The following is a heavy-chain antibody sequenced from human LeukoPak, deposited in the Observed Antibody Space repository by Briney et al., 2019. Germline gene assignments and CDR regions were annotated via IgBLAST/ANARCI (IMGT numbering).Heavy chain of an antibody. CDR3: ARDLAIVVVPAAMSQANWFDP. Sequence: EASVKVSCKASGYTFTSYYMHWVRQAPGQGLEWMGWINPNSGGTNYAQKFQGRVTMTRDTSISTAYMELSRLRSDDTAVYYCARDLAIVVVPAAMSQANWFDPWGQGTLVTVSS. CDR2: INPNSGGT. CDR1: GYTFTSYY. D-gene: IGHD2-2*01. J-gene: IGHJ5*02. V-gene: IGHV1-2*02.